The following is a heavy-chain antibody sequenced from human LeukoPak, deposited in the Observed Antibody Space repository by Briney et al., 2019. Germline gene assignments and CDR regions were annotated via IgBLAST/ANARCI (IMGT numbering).Heavy chain of an antibody. D-gene: IGHD6-13*01. V-gene: IGHV1-2*02. CDR3: ARDDSSSWYLFDY. CDR1: GYTFTGYY. Sequence: ASVKVSCKASGYTFTGYYMHWVRQAPGQGLEWMGWINPNSGGTNYAQKFQGRVTMTRDTSISTAYMELSSLRSEDTVVYYCARDDSSSWYLFDYWGQGTLVTVSS. CDR2: INPNSGGT. J-gene: IGHJ4*02.